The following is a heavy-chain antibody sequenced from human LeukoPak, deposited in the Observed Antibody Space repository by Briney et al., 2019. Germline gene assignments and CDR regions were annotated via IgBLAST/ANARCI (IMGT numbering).Heavy chain of an antibody. J-gene: IGHJ4*02. D-gene: IGHD3-22*01. CDR1: GYIFISYG. CDR3: ARDVRGIVGMDYFDY. Sequence: ASVKVSCKASGYIFISYGISWVRQAPGQGLEWMGWISAYNGNTKYAQKLQGRVTMTTDTSTSAAYMELRSLRSDDTAVYYCARDVRGIVGMDYFDYWGQGTLVTVSS. V-gene: IGHV1-18*01. CDR2: ISAYNGNT.